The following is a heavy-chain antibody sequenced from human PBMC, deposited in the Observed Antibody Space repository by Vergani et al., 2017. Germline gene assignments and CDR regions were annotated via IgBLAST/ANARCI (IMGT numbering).Heavy chain of an antibody. V-gene: IGHV3-15*01. D-gene: IGHD3-22*01. J-gene: IGHJ4*02. CDR2: IKSKTDGGTT. CDR3: TTDLLSSFDLYYYDSSGYPDY. Sequence: EVQLVESGGGLVKPGGSLRLSCAASGFTFSNAWMSWVRQAPGKGMEWVGRIKSKTDGGTTEYAAPVKGRFTISRDDSKNTLYLQMNILKTADTAVYYCTTDLLSSFDLYYYDSSGYPDYWGQGTLVTVSS. CDR1: GFTFSNAW.